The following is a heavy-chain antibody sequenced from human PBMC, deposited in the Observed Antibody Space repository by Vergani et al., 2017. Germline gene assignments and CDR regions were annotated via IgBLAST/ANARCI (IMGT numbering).Heavy chain of an antibody. J-gene: IGHJ6*02. CDR2: IITVIGTA. D-gene: IGHD3-3*01. V-gene: IGHV1-69*01. Sequence: QVQLVQSGAEVKKPGSSVKVSCKASGGTFSSYAISWVRQAPGQGLEWMGGIITVIGTANYAQKFQGRVTITADESTSTAYVDLSSLRSEDTAVYYCASLDITFFGVVIMRGYYYYGMDVWGQGTTVTVSS. CDR1: GGTFSSYA. CDR3: ASLDITFFGVVIMRGYYYYGMDV.